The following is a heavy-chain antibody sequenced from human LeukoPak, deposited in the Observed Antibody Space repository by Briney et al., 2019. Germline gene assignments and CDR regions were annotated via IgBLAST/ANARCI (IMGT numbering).Heavy chain of an antibody. CDR2: ISGSGGST. J-gene: IGHJ4*02. CDR3: TPRITMVRGVIPFDY. V-gene: IGHV3-23*01. CDR1: GGSISSSSYY. Sequence: ETLSLTCTVSGGSISSSSYYWGWIRQAPGKGLEWVSAISGSGGSTYYTDSVKGRFTISRDNSKNTLYLQMNSLRAEDTAVYYCTPRITMVRGVIPFDYWGQGTLVTVSS. D-gene: IGHD3-10*01.